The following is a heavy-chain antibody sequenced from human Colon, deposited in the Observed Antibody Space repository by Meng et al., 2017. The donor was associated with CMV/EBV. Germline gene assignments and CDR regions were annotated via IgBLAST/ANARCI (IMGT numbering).Heavy chain of an antibody. V-gene: IGHV4-4*07. CDR3: VRGGYSGTQTGGVQEY. CDR2: ISPNRNT. CDR1: GGSFSTYY. J-gene: IGHJ4*02. D-gene: IGHD5-12*01. Sequence: LREPGPGLFRPTEHPSPTCTVSGGSFSTYYWSWIPPPAGAGLEWLGRISPNRNTDNNPSLNSRATIWLDTSNNQFSLKLTSVTAADTAVYYCVRGGYSGTQTGGVQEYWGQGTLVTVSS.